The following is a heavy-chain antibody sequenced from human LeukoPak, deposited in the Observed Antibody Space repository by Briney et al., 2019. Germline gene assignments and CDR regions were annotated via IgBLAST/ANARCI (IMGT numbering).Heavy chain of an antibody. J-gene: IGHJ3*02. CDR3: ASGAEWLVADAFDI. D-gene: IGHD3-3*01. CDR1: GFAFSSYS. Sequence: GGSLRLSCAASGFAFSSYSMNWVRQAPGKGLEWVSSISSSSSYIYYADSVKGRFTISRDNAKNSLYLQMNSLRAEDTAVYYCASGAEWLVADAFDIWGQGTMVTVSS. CDR2: ISSSSSYI. V-gene: IGHV3-21*01.